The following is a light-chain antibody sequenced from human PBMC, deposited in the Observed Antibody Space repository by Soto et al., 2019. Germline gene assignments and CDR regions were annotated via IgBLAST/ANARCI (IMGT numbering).Light chain of an antibody. CDR1: SSNIGNNY. J-gene: IGLJ2*01. CDR2: DNN. Sequence: QSVLTQPPSVSAAPGQKVTISCSGSSSNIGNNYVSWYQQLPGTAPKLLIYDNNKRPSGIPDRFSGSKSGTSATLGITGLQTGDEADYYCGTWDSSLSAAMSVFGGGTQLTVL. CDR3: GTWDSSLSAAMSV. V-gene: IGLV1-51*01.